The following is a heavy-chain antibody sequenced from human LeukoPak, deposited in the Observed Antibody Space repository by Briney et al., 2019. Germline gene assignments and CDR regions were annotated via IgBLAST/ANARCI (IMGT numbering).Heavy chain of an antibody. CDR3: ARASEPYSSGPVGY. V-gene: IGHV3-33*01. CDR1: GFTFSSYG. Sequence: GRSLRLSCAASGFTFSSYGMRWVRQAPGKGLEWGAVIWYDGSNKYYADSVKGRFTISRDNSKNTLYLQMNSLRAEDTAVYYCARASEPYSSGPVGYWGQGTLVTVSS. CDR2: IWYDGSNK. D-gene: IGHD6-19*01. J-gene: IGHJ4*02.